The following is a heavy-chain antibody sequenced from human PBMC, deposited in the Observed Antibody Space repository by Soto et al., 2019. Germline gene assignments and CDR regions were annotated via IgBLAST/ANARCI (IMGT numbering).Heavy chain of an antibody. D-gene: IGHD3-3*01. CDR1: GFTVSSNY. V-gene: IGHV3-66*01. J-gene: IGHJ4*02. CDR3: AKCDYDFWSGYYRV. Sequence: PGGSLRLSCAASGFTVSSNYMSWVRQAPGKGLEWVSVIYSGGSTYYADSVKGRFTISRDNSKNTLYLQMNSLRAEDTAVYYCAKCDYDFWSGYYRVWGQGTLVTVSS. CDR2: IYSGGST.